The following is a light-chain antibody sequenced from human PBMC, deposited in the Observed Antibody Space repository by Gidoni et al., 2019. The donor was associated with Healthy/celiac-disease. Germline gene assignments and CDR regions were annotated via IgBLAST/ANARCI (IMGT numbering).Light chain of an antibody. CDR1: SSNIGSHY. CDR2: RNN. Sequence: QSVLTQPPSASGTPGQRVTISCSGSSSNIGSHYVYWYQQLPGTAPKLLIYRNNQRPSGVPDRFSGSKSGTSASLAISGFRSEDEADYYCAAWDDSLSGVFGGGTKLTVL. CDR3: AAWDDSLSGV. V-gene: IGLV1-47*01. J-gene: IGLJ3*02.